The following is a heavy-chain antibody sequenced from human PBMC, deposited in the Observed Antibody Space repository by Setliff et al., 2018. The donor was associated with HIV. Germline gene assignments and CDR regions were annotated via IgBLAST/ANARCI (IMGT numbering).Heavy chain of an antibody. Sequence: SETLSLTCTVSGGSISSANYYWSWIRQLPGKGLEWIGYIYYNGNAYYYNPSLKSRITISLDTSKSQFSLKLGSVTAADTAVYFCSTVVTLAYCHDGLCPAFDSWGQGALVTVSS. CDR3: STVVTLAYCHDGLCPAFDS. J-gene: IGHJ4*02. CDR2: IYYNGNAY. CDR1: GGSISSANYY. D-gene: IGHD2-8*01. V-gene: IGHV4-61*01.